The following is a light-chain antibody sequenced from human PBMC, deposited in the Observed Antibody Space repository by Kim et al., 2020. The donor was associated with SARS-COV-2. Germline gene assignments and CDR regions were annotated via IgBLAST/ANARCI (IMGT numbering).Light chain of an antibody. Sequence: QSALTQPPSASGSPGQTVTLSCTGTSSDVGGYNHVSWYQQHPRKVPKIMIYEVSKRPSGVPDRFSGSKSGNTASLTVSGLQADDEADYYFSSYAGRNNLVFGGGTQLTVL. CDR2: EVS. V-gene: IGLV2-8*01. J-gene: IGLJ2*01. CDR1: SSDVGGYNH. CDR3: SSYAGRNNLV.